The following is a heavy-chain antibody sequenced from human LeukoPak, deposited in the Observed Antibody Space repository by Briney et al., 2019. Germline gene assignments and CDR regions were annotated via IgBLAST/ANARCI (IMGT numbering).Heavy chain of an antibody. D-gene: IGHD6-13*01. CDR3: ARRYSRAFDY. Sequence: PSETLSLTCTVSGGSISSSSYYWGWIRQPPGEGLEWIGSIYYSGSTSYNPSPKSRVTIFVDTSKNQFSLKLSSVTAADTAVYYCARRYSRAFDYWGQGTLVTVSS. J-gene: IGHJ4*02. V-gene: IGHV4-39*01. CDR2: IYYSGST. CDR1: GGSISSSSYY.